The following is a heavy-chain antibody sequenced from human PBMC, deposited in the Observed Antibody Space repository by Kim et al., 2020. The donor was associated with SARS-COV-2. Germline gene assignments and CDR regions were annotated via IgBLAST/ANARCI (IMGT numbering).Heavy chain of an antibody. V-gene: IGHV4-39*01. CDR3: ARLASAAAGPYFDY. CDR2: IYYSGST. D-gene: IGHD6-13*01. J-gene: IGHJ4*02. CDR1: GGSISSSSYY. Sequence: SETLSLTCTVSGGSISSSSYYWGWIRQPPGKGLEWIGSIYYSGSTYYNPSLKSRVTISVDTSKNQFSLKLSSVTAADTAVYYCARLASAAAGPYFDYWGQGTLVTVSS.